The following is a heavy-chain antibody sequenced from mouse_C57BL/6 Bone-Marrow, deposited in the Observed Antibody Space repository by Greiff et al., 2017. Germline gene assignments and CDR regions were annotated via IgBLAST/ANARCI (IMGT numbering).Heavy chain of an antibody. CDR3: ARHYDYDGYFDV. J-gene: IGHJ1*03. D-gene: IGHD2-4*01. CDR1: GYTFTDYY. Sequence: VQLKQSGPELVKPGASVKISCKASGYTFTDYYMNWVKQSHGKSLEWIGDINPNNGGTSYNQKFKGKATLTVDKSSSTAYMELRSLTSEDSAVYYCARHYDYDGYFDVWGTGTTVTVSS. CDR2: INPNNGGT. V-gene: IGHV1-26*01.